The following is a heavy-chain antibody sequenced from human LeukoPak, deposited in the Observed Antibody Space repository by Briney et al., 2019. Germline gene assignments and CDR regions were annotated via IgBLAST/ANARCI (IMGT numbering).Heavy chain of an antibody. V-gene: IGHV1-8*01. Sequence: ASVKVSCKASGYTFTSYDINWVRQATGQGLEWMGWMNPNRGNTGYAQKFQGRATMTRNTSISTAYMELSSLRSEDTAVYYCARTRSYIVGATSHNWFDPWGQGTLVTVSS. J-gene: IGHJ5*02. CDR3: ARTRSYIVGATSHNWFDP. D-gene: IGHD1-26*01. CDR2: MNPNRGNT. CDR1: GYTFTSYD.